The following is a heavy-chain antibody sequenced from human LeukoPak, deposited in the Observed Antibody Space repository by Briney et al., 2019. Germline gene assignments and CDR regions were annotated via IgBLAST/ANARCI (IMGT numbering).Heavy chain of an antibody. CDR2: IYYSGST. V-gene: IGHV4-31*03. J-gene: IGHJ4*02. CDR1: GGSISSGGYY. CDR3: AREALDSSGYNFIDH. Sequence: NPSETLSLTCTVSGGSISSGGYYWSWIRQHPGKGLEWIGYIYYSGSTYYNPSLKSRVTISVDTSKNQFSLKLSSVTAADTAVYYRAREALDSSGYNFIDHWGQGTLVTVSS. D-gene: IGHD3-22*01.